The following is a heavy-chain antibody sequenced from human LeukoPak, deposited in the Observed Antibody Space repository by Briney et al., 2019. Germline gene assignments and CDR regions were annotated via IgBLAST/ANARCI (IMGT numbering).Heavy chain of an antibody. D-gene: IGHD6-19*01. CDR1: GFTFSTYS. V-gene: IGHV3-48*04. J-gene: IGHJ4*02. Sequence: GGSLRLSCAASGFTFSTYSMNWVRQAPGKGLEWVSYIRSSSSTIYYADSAKGRFTISRDNAKNSLYLQMNSLRAEDTAVYYCQAQPWWLWEFDYWGQGTLVTVSS. CDR2: IRSSSSTI. CDR3: QAQPWWLWEFDY.